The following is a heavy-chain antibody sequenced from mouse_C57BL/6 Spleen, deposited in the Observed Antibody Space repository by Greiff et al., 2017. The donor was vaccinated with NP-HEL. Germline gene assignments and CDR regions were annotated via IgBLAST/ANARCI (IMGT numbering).Heavy chain of an antibody. Sequence: VQLQQSGPELVKPGASVKIPCKASGYTFTDYNMDWVKQSHGKSLEWIGDINPNNGGTIYNQKFKGKATLTVDKSSSTAYMELRSLTSEDTAVYYCARREAPYYGSSYGYWYFDVWGTGTTVTVSS. D-gene: IGHD1-1*01. CDR3: ARREAPYYGSSYGYWYFDV. V-gene: IGHV1-18*01. CDR2: INPNNGGT. CDR1: GYTFTDYN. J-gene: IGHJ1*03.